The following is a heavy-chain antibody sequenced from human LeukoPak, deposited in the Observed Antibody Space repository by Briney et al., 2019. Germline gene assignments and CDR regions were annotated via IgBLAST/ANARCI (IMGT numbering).Heavy chain of an antibody. CDR2: ISYDGSNK. CDR1: GFTVSSNY. Sequence: GGSLRLSCAASGFTVSSNYMHWVRQAPGKGLEWVAVISYDGSNKYYADSVKGRFTISRDNSKNTLYLQMNSLRAEDTAVYYCARAHYGSGSYCFDYWGQGTLVTVSS. CDR3: ARAHYGSGSYCFDY. J-gene: IGHJ4*02. V-gene: IGHV3-30-3*01. D-gene: IGHD3-10*01.